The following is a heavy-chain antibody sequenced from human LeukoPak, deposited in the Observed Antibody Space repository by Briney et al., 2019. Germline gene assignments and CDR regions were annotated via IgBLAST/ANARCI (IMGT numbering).Heavy chain of an antibody. J-gene: IGHJ5*01. CDR2: ISGSGGST. D-gene: IGHD6-19*01. CDR1: GFTFSSYA. Sequence: GGSLRLSCAASGFTFSSYAMNWVRQAPGKGLEWVSAISGSGGSTYYADSVKGRFTISRDNSKNTLYLQMNSLRAEDTAVYYCANESGYSSGWYECWGQGTLVTVSS. CDR3: ANESGYSSGWYEC. V-gene: IGHV3-23*01.